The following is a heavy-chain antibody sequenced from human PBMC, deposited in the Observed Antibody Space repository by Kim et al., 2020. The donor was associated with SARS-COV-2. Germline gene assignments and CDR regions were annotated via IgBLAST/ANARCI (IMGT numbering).Heavy chain of an antibody. CDR3: ARQYGSGSSYYYYGMDV. D-gene: IGHD3-10*01. J-gene: IGHJ6*02. V-gene: IGHV3-30*04. CDR2: ISYDGSNK. CDR1: GFTFSSYA. Sequence: GGSLRLSCAASGFTFSSYAMHWVCQAPGKVLEWVAVISYDGSNKYYVDSVKGRFTISRDNSKNTLYLQMNSLRAEDTAVYYCARQYGSGSSYYYYGMDVWGQGTTVTVSS.